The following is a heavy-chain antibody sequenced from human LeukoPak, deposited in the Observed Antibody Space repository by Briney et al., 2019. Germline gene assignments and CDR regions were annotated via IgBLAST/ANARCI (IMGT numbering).Heavy chain of an antibody. V-gene: IGHV1-18*01. J-gene: IGHJ3*01. CDR3: ARDSPFLVPGTGDAFDV. D-gene: IGHD6-19*01. Sequence: GASVKVSCKASGYTFSTFGISWVRQAPGQGREWMGWISAYHGKTNFAQRFQGTVTLTTESYTSTAYMELRSLRSDDTAMYYCARDSPFLVPGTGDAFDVWGQGTMVSVSS. CDR1: GYTFSTFG. CDR2: ISAYHGKT.